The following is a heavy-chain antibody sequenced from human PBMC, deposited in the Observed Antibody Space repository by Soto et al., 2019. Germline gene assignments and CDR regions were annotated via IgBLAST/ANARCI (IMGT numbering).Heavy chain of an antibody. V-gene: IGHV3-74*01. J-gene: IGHJ3*02. CDR3: ARDTYYYDSSDHFSADAFDI. CDR1: GFTSSSYW. CDR2: ISNDGSST. D-gene: IGHD3-22*01. Sequence: EVQLVESGGGLVQPGGSLRLSCAASGFTSSSYWMHWVRQAPGKGLVWVSRISNDGSSTNYADSVKGRFTISRDNAKNTVYLQMNSLRAEDTAVYYCARDTYYYDSSDHFSADAFDIWGQGTMVTVSS.